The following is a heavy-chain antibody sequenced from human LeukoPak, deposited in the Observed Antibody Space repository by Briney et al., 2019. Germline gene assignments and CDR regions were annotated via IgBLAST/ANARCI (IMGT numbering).Heavy chain of an antibody. D-gene: IGHD1-26*01. J-gene: IGHJ3*02. Sequence: ASVKVSCKASGYTFTGYYMHWVRQAPGQGLEWMGWINPNIGSTNYAQKFQGRVTMTRDTSISTAYMELSRLRSDDTAVYYCARSRVGATRVLAFDIWGQGTMVTVSS. CDR2: INPNIGST. V-gene: IGHV1-2*02. CDR3: ARSRVGATRVLAFDI. CDR1: GYTFTGYY.